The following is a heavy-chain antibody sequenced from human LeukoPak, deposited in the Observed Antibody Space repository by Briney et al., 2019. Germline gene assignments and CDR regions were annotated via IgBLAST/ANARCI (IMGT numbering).Heavy chain of an antibody. V-gene: IGHV3-7*01. J-gene: IGHJ4*02. CDR1: GFTFSSYW. CDR3: ARAGGSSWADY. CDR2: INQDGSAR. D-gene: IGHD6-13*01. Sequence: PGGSLRLSCAASGFTFSSYWMIWVRQAPGKGLEWVANINQDGSARYSVDSVKGRFTISRDNAKNSVYLQMNSLRAEDTAVYYCARAGGSSWADYWGQGTLVTVSS.